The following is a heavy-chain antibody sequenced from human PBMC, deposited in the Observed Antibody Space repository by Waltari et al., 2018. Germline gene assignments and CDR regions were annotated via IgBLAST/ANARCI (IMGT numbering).Heavy chain of an antibody. D-gene: IGHD1-26*01. CDR3: ARPLSGPVGAVGY. V-gene: IGHV3-7*01. J-gene: IGHJ4*02. CDR1: GFTFRSYW. Sequence: EVQLVESGGGLVQPGGSLRLSCAASGFTFRSYWMSWVRRAPGKGLEWVANIKQDGSEKYYVDSVKGRFTISRDNAKNSLYLQMNSLRAEDTAVYYCARPLSGPVGAVGYWGQGTLVTVSS. CDR2: IKQDGSEK.